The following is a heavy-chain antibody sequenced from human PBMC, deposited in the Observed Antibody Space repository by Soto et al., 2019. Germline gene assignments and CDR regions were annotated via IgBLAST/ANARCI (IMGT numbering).Heavy chain of an antibody. CDR3: AIIAAAKHLAAFDI. V-gene: IGHV5-10-1*01. CDR1: GYSFTSYW. J-gene: IGHJ3*02. D-gene: IGHD6-13*01. Sequence: GESLKLSFNCSGYSFTSYWISWVRQMPCKGLEWMWRIYPSDSYTNYSPSFQVHVTISADKSISTAYLQWSSLKASDTAMYYCAIIAAAKHLAAFDIWGQGTMVTVSS. CDR2: IYPSDSYT.